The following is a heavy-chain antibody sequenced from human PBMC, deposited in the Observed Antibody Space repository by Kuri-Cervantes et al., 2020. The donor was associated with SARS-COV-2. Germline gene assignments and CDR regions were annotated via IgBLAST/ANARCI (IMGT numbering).Heavy chain of an antibody. CDR2: INPSGGST. Sequence: ASVKVSFKASGYTFTSYYMHWVRQAPGQGLEWMGIINPSGGSTSYAQKFQGRVTMTRDTSTSTVYMELSSLRSEDTAVYYCVRTRIAAAGTDAFDIWGQGTMVTVSS. D-gene: IGHD6-13*01. J-gene: IGHJ3*02. V-gene: IGHV1-46*01. CDR3: VRTRIAAAGTDAFDI. CDR1: GYTFTSYY.